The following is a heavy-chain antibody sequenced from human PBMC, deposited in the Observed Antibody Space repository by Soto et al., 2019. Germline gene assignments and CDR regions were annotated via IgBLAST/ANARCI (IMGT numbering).Heavy chain of an antibody. V-gene: IGHV3-43*01. CDR2: ISWDGGST. Sequence: GGSLRLSCAASGFTFDDYTMHWVRQAPGKGLEWVSLISWDGGSTYYANSLKGRFTISRDNSKNSLYLQMNSLRTEDTALYYCAKDLYKSIAAAGTFGMDVWGQGTTVTVSS. CDR1: GFTFDDYT. CDR3: AKDLYKSIAAAGTFGMDV. J-gene: IGHJ6*02. D-gene: IGHD6-13*01.